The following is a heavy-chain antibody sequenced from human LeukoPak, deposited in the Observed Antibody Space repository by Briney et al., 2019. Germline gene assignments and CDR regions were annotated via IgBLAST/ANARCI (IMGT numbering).Heavy chain of an antibody. Sequence: PSETLSLTCTVSGGSISSGGYYWSWIRQHPGKGLEWIGYIYYSGSTYYNPSLKSRVTISVDTSKNQFSLKLSSVTAADTAVYYCATQWELLSYFDYWGQGTLVTVSS. D-gene: IGHD1-26*01. V-gene: IGHV4-31*03. CDR1: GGSISSGGYY. CDR2: IYYSGST. J-gene: IGHJ4*02. CDR3: ATQWELLSYFDY.